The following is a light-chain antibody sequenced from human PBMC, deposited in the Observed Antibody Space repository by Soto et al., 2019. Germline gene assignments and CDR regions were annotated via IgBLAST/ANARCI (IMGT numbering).Light chain of an antibody. J-gene: IGKJ4*01. CDR1: HTISSSY. V-gene: IGKV3-20*01. CDR2: GIS. CDR3: QQYGSSPLT. Sequence: EIVLTQSPGTLSLSPGERATLSCRASHTISSSYLAWYQQKPGQAPRLLMYGISRRATGIPDRFSGSGSGTDFTLTISRLEPEDLAVYFCQQYGSSPLTFGGGTKVEIK.